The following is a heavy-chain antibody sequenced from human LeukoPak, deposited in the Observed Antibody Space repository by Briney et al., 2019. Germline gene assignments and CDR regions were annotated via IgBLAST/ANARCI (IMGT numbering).Heavy chain of an antibody. J-gene: IGHJ6*03. Sequence: GGSLRLSCAASGFTFSSYAMYWVRQAPGKGLEWVSTIKHIGPTTYYADSVKGRFTISRDNAKNSLFLQMSSLRADDTAIYYCARAGELRYMDVWGKGTAVTVSS. CDR3: ARAGELRYMDV. D-gene: IGHD3-16*01. CDR2: IKHIGPTT. V-gene: IGHV3-48*03. CDR1: GFTFSSYA.